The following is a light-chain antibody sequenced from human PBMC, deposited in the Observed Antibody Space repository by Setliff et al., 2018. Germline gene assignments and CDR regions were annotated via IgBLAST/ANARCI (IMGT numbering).Light chain of an antibody. CDR3: TSYASGSTYVV. J-gene: IGLJ2*01. V-gene: IGLV2-8*01. Sequence: QSALAQPPSASGSPGQSVTISCTGTSNDVWGHNYVSWYQQHPGKAPQLIIYDVTKRPSGVPDRFSGSKSGNTASLTVSGLQAEDEADYFCTSYASGSTYVVFGGGTKVTVL. CDR2: DVT. CDR1: SNDVWGHNY.